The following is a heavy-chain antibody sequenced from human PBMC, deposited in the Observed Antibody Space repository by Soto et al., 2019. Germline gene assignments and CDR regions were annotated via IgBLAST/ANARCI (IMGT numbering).Heavy chain of an antibody. CDR3: AKPGGYSSGWNYFDY. CDR2: ISWNSGSI. V-gene: IGHV3-9*01. CDR1: GFTFDDYA. Sequence: GGSLRLSCAASGFTFDDYAMHWVRQAPGKGLEWVSGISWNSGSIGYADSVKGRFTISRDNAKNSLYLQMNSLRAEDTALYYCAKPGGYSSGWNYFDYWGQGTLVTVSS. D-gene: IGHD6-19*01. J-gene: IGHJ4*02.